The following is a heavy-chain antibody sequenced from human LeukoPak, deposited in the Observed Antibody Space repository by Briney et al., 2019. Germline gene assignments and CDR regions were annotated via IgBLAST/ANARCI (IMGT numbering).Heavy chain of an antibody. CDR2: IIPIFGTA. J-gene: IGHJ6*02. V-gene: IGHV1-69*13. CDR3: ARAPSVYCSSTSCQEYYYYYGMDV. D-gene: IGHD2-2*01. CDR1: GGTFSSYA. Sequence: SVKVSCKASGGTFSSYAISWVRQAPGQGLEWMGGIIPIFGTANYAQKFQGRVTITADESTSTAYMELSSLRCEDTAVYYCARAPSVYCSSTSCQEYYYYYGMDVWGQGTTVTVSS.